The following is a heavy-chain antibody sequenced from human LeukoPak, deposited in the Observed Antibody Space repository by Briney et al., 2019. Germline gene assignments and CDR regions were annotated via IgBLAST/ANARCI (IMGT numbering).Heavy chain of an antibody. CDR2: ISSNSSYI. V-gene: IGHV3-21*01. J-gene: IGHJ4*02. CDR1: GFTFSSYS. CDR3: ARDRRSGWYRDPDY. D-gene: IGHD6-19*01. Sequence: PGGSLTLSWAASGFTFSSYSINWVRHAPGKGLGWVSSISSNSSYIYYADSVKGRFTISRDNAKPSLYLQMNSLRAEDTAVYYCARDRRSGWYRDPDYWGKGTLVTVSS.